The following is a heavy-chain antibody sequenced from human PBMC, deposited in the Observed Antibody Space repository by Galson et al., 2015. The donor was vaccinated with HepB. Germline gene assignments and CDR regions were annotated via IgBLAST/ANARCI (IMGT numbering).Heavy chain of an antibody. Sequence: CAISGDSVSSNSAAWNWIRQSPSRGLEWLGRTYYRSKWYNDYAVSVKSRITINPDTSKNQFSLQLNSVTPEDTAVYYCAREPGDIVVVPAATGGSYYYYYYYMDVWGKGTTVTVSS. J-gene: IGHJ6*03. CDR1: GDSVSSNSAA. CDR3: AREPGDIVVVPAATGGSYYYYYYYMDV. V-gene: IGHV6-1*01. CDR2: TYYRSKWYN. D-gene: IGHD2-2*01.